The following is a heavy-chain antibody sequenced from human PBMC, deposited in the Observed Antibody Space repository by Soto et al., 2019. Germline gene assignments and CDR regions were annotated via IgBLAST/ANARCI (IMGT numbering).Heavy chain of an antibody. D-gene: IGHD1-26*01. CDR3: ARIRVQGSYGSKSEVGAFDI. CDR2: IYYSGST. Sequence: SETLSLTCTVSGGSISSSSYYWGWIRQPPGKGLEWIGSIYYSGSTYYNPSLKSRVTISVDTSKNQFSLKLSSVTAADTAVYYCARIRVQGSYGSKSEVGAFDIWGQGTMVTVSS. V-gene: IGHV4-39*01. J-gene: IGHJ3*02. CDR1: GGSISSSSYY.